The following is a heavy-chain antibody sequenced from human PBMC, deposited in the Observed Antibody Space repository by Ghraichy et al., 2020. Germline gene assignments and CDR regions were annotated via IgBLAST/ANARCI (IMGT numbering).Heavy chain of an antibody. CDR3: ARGIAVADPNYLFDY. V-gene: IGHV4-38-2*02. D-gene: IGHD6-19*01. CDR1: GYSISSGYY. CDR2: IYHSGST. J-gene: IGHJ4*02. Sequence: SETLSLTCTVSGYSISSGYYWGWIRQPPGKGLEWIGSIYHSGSTYYNPSLNSRVTISVDTSKNQFSLKLSSVTAADTAVYYCARGIAVADPNYLFDYWGQGGLVTFPS.